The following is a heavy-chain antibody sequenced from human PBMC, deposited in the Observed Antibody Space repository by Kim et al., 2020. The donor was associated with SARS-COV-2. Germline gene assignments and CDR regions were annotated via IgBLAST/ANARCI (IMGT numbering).Heavy chain of an antibody. D-gene: IGHD5-18*01. V-gene: IGHV4-59*08. CDR2: IYYSGST. J-gene: IGHJ3*02. CDR3: ARRGYSYGWDAFDI. Sequence: SETLSLTCTVSGGSISSYYWSWIRQPPGKGLEWIGYIYYSGSTNYNPSLKSRVTISVDTSKNQFSLKLSSVTAADTAVYYCARRGYSYGWDAFDIWGQGTMVTVSS. CDR1: GGSISSYY.